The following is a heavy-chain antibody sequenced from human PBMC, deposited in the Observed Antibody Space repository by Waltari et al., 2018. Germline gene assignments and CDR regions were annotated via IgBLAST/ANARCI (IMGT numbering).Heavy chain of an antibody. J-gene: IGHJ4*02. Sequence: VQLVQSGAAVKKPGSSVKVSCKASGGTFSSYAISWVRQAPGQGLEWMGRVDPEDGETIYAEKFQGRVTITADTSTDTAYMELSSLRSEDMAVYYCATPTIVGRKVDYWGQGTLVTVSS. V-gene: IGHV1-69-2*01. D-gene: IGHD1-26*01. CDR2: VDPEDGET. CDR3: ATPTIVGRKVDY. CDR1: GGTFSSYA.